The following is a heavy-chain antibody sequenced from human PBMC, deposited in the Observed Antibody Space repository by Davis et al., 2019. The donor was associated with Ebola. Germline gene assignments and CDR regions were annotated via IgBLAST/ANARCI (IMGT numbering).Heavy chain of an antibody. V-gene: IGHV6-1*01. Sequence: HSQTLSLTCAISGDSVSSGGWNWIRQSPSRGLEWLGRTYYNSKWYNDYAVSVKSRITINPDTSKNQFSLHLNSVTPEDTALYYCARGWLRVGMDVWGEGTSVTVSS. J-gene: IGHJ6*04. CDR1: GDSVSSGG. CDR3: ARGWLRVGMDV. CDR2: TYYNSKWYN. D-gene: IGHD5-18*01.